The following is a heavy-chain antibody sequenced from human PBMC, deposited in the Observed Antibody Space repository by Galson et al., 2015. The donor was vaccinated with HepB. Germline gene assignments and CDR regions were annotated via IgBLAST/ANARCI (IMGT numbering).Heavy chain of an antibody. Sequence: SVKVSCKASGGIFSDYAVSWVRQAPGQGLEWMGGIIPTFNAANYAQKFQGRGTLTAGESTSTVFSDLRGLGADDTAVYYCGRDPTYCSGDCESFGYFSYVMDAWGQGTTVTVSS. D-gene: IGHD2-21*02. J-gene: IGHJ6*02. CDR2: IIPTFNAA. V-gene: IGHV1-69*13. CDR1: GGIFSDYA. CDR3: GRDPTYCSGDCESFGYFSYVMDA.